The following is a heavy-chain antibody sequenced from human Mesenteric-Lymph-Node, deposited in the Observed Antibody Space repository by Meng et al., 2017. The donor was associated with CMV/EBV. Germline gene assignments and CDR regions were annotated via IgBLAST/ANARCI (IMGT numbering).Heavy chain of an antibody. J-gene: IGHJ4*02. CDR1: GLTVGSNY. Sequence: GESLKISCAASGLTVGSNYMSWVRQAPGKGLEWVSVLYSSGDTNYAESVKGRFITYRDNTKDTFYLQMNSLTAEDTAVYYCARDRRSDFWGGFYPYWGRGTLVTVSS. CDR3: ARDRRSDFWGGFYPY. D-gene: IGHD3-3*01. CDR2: LYSSGDT. V-gene: IGHV3-66*03.